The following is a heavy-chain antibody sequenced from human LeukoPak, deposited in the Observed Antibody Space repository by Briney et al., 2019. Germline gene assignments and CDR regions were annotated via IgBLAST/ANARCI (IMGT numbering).Heavy chain of an antibody. Sequence: GGSLRLSCAASEFTFSNYGMHWVRQAPGKGLEWVAFISYGGSNKYYADSVKGRFTISRDNSKNTLYLQMNSLRAEDTAVFYCAKDLWAAAGYFDYWGQGTLVTVSS. CDR1: EFTFSNYG. CDR3: AKDLWAAAGYFDY. J-gene: IGHJ4*02. D-gene: IGHD6-13*01. CDR2: ISYGGSNK. V-gene: IGHV3-30*18.